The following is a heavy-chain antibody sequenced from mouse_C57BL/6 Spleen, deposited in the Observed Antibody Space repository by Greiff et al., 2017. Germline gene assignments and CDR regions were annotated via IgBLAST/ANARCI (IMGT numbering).Heavy chain of an antibody. Sequence: EVKLVESGGGLVKPGGSLKLSCAASGFTFSDYGMHWVRQAPEKGLEWVAYISSGSSTIYYADTVKGRFTISRDNAKNTLFLQMTSLRSEDTAMYYCARPFYYGRGAMDYWGQGTSVTVSS. D-gene: IGHD1-1*01. V-gene: IGHV5-17*01. CDR2: ISSGSSTI. CDR3: ARPFYYGRGAMDY. J-gene: IGHJ4*01. CDR1: GFTFSDYG.